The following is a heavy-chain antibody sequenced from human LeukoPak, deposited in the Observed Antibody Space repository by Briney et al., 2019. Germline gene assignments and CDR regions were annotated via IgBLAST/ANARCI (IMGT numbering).Heavy chain of an antibody. V-gene: IGHV4-59*12. J-gene: IGHJ5*02. D-gene: IGHD3-22*01. CDR1: GVSISLYY. Sequence: PSETLSLTCTVSGVSISLYYWRWIRQPPGKGLEWLGYIYYSETTNYNPSLECSLTISRDTSKNLFSLNVSSVPAGDTAVYFCARETAHYSDTRRGWFDPWGQGTLVTVSS. CDR2: IYYSETT. CDR3: ARETAHYSDTRRGWFDP.